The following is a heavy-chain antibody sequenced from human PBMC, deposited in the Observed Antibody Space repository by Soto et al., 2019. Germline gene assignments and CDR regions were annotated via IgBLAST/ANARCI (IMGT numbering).Heavy chain of an antibody. CDR2: IYYSGST. D-gene: IGHD3-3*01. V-gene: IGHV4-59*01. J-gene: IGHJ6*02. CDR3: ARDFPEQYDFWSGHLRGRTDYYYYGMDV. CDR1: GGSISSYY. Sequence: ETLSLTCTVSGGSISSYYWCWIRQPPGEGLEWFGYIYYSGSTNYNPPLKRRVTMTRDTSISTAYMELSRLRSDDTAVYYCARDFPEQYDFWSGHLRGRTDYYYYGMDVWGQGTTVTVSS.